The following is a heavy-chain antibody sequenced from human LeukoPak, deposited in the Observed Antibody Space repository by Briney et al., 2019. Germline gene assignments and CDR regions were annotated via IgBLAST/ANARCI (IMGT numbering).Heavy chain of an antibody. V-gene: IGHV3-21*01. CDR2: ISTSSSYI. D-gene: IGHD6-6*01. J-gene: IGHJ4*02. Sequence: PGGSLRLSCAASGFTFSSYNMNWVRQAPGKGLEWVSSISTSSSYIYYADSVKGRFTISRDNAKNSLSLQINSLRAEDTAVYYCARDRVFRSSAPDYWGQGTLVTVSS. CDR1: GFTFSSYN. CDR3: ARDRVFRSSAPDY.